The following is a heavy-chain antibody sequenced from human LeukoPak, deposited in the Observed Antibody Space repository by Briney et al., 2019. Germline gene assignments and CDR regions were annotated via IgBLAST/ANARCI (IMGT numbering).Heavy chain of an antibody. CDR3: ARDDVRPYGSGSSANDY. D-gene: IGHD3-10*01. Sequence: EASVKVSCKASGYTFTGYYMHWVRQAPGQGLEWMGWISAYNGNTNYAQKLQGRVTMTTDTSTSTAYMELRSLRSDDTAVYYCARDDVRPYGSGSSANDYWGQGTLVTVSS. J-gene: IGHJ4*02. CDR2: ISAYNGNT. V-gene: IGHV1-18*04. CDR1: GYTFTGYY.